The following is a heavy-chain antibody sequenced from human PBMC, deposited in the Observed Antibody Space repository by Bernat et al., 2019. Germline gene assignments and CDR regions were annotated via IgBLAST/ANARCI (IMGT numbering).Heavy chain of an antibody. CDR3: AKGGPGALNPMNYNFDY. CDR2: INNSGGTT. D-gene: IGHD1-7*01. V-gene: IGHV3-23*01. CDR1: GFTFRNYA. Sequence: EVQVLESGGGLVQPGESLRLSCGASGFTFRNYAMSWVRQAPGKGLEWVSGINNSGGTTYYADSGKGRFTISRDNSKKTLYLQMNSLRAEDTAVYYCAKGGPGALNPMNYNFDYWGQGTLVTVSS. J-gene: IGHJ4*02.